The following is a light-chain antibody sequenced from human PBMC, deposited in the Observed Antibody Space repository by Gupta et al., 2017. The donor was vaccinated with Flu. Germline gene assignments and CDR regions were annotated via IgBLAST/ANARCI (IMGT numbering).Light chain of an antibody. CDR3: EHYGSSPVFT. CDR1: QSLTSNY. V-gene: IGKV3-20*01. Sequence: EIVLTQSPGTLSLSPGERATLSCRASQSLTSNYLAWYQQKPGQAPRLLIYGASTRATGIPDRFSGSGSGTDFTLIINRLEPEDFAMYYCEHYGSSPVFTFGHGTKVDV. J-gene: IGKJ3*01. CDR2: GAS.